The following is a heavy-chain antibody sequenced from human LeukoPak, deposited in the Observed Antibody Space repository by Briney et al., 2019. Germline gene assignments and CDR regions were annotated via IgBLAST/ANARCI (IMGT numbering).Heavy chain of an antibody. CDR2: MNPNSGNT. D-gene: IGHD2-15*01. Sequence: GASVKVSCKASGYTFTSYDINWVRQATGQGLEWMGWMNPNSGNTNYAQKLQGRVTMTTDTSTSTAYMELRSLRSDDTAVYYCARKLGYCSGGSCYLCDYWGQGTLVTVSS. J-gene: IGHJ4*02. CDR3: ARKLGYCSGGSCYLCDY. V-gene: IGHV1-18*01. CDR1: GYTFTSYD.